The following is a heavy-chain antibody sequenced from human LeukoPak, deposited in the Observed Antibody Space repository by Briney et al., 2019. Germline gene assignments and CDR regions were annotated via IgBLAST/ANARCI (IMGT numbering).Heavy chain of an antibody. D-gene: IGHD5-12*01. Sequence: PGGSLRLSCAASGFTFSNYGMHWVRQAPGKGLEWVAVISYDGSNKYYADSVKGRFTISRDNSKNTLYLQMNSLRAEDTAVYYCAKGYRGYDLMVIDYWGQGTLVTVSS. J-gene: IGHJ4*02. V-gene: IGHV3-30*18. CDR2: ISYDGSNK. CDR3: AKGYRGYDLMVIDY. CDR1: GFTFSNYG.